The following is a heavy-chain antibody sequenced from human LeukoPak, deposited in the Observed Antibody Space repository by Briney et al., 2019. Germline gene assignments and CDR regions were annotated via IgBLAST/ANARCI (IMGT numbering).Heavy chain of an antibody. CDR2: IGKSGGGT. J-gene: IGHJ4*02. Sequence: PGGSLRLSCAASGFTFTNYAMSWVRQAPGKGLEWVSTIGKSGGGTYHADSVKGRFTISRDNSKSTLYLQMNSLRAEDTAVYYCAKRDSAGLYYFDYWGQGTLVTVSS. V-gene: IGHV3-23*01. CDR3: AKRDSAGLYYFDY. D-gene: IGHD5-18*01. CDR1: GFTFTNYA.